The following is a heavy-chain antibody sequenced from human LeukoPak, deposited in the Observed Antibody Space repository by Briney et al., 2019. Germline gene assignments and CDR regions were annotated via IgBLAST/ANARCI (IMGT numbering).Heavy chain of an antibody. CDR3: AREGVYDSSGYYYGRPGY. CDR1: GYSISSDYY. V-gene: IGHV4-38-2*02. Sequence: SETLSLTCTVSGYSISSDYYWGWIRQPPGKGLEWIGSIYHSGSTYYNPSLKSRVTISVDTSKNQFSLEPSSVTAADTAVYYCAREGVYDSSGYYYGRPGYWGQGTLVTVSS. D-gene: IGHD3-22*01. J-gene: IGHJ4*02. CDR2: IYHSGST.